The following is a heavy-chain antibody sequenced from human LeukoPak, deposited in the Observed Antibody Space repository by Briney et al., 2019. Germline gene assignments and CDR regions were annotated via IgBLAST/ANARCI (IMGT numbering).Heavy chain of an antibody. CDR3: ARVVGGYYGYYFDY. CDR1: GFPFSSYG. D-gene: IGHD3-22*01. Sequence: GKSLRLSCAASGFPFSSYGMHWVRQAPGKGLEWVARLVYDERSDYANSVKGRFSISRDNSKNTLFLDMSDLRVEDTAVYYCARVVGGYYGYYFDYWGQGTLVTVSS. V-gene: IGHV3-33*01. J-gene: IGHJ4*02. CDR2: LVYDERS.